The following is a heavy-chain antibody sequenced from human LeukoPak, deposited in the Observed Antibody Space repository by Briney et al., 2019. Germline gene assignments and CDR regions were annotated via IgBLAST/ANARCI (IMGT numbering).Heavy chain of an antibody. V-gene: IGHV1-24*01. D-gene: IGHD2-2*01. CDR1: GYTLTELS. Sequence: ASVKVSCKVSGYTLTELSMHWVRQAPGKGLEWMGGFDSEDGETIYAQKFQGRVTMTEDTSTDTAYMELSSLRSEDTAVYYCATGDIVVVPADTLDYWGQGTLVTVSS. J-gene: IGHJ4*02. CDR3: ATGDIVVVPADTLDY. CDR2: FDSEDGET.